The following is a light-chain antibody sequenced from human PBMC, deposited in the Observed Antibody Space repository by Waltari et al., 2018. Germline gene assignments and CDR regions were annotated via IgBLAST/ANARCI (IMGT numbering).Light chain of an antibody. CDR1: QSVSSY. J-gene: IGKJ1*01. Sequence: EIVLTQSPATLSVSPGERATLSCRASQSVSSYLAWYQQKPGQAPRLLIYDASNRATGTPARFSGSGSGTDFTLTISSLETEDCAVYYCQQRSNWPRTFGQGTKVEIK. CDR2: DAS. CDR3: QQRSNWPRT. V-gene: IGKV3-11*01.